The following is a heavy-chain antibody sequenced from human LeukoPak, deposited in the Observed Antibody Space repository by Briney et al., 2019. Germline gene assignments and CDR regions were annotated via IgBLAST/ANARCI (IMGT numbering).Heavy chain of an antibody. V-gene: IGHV4-59*01. J-gene: IGHJ3*02. CDR2: IYYSGST. CDR3: ASNYYDSSGSDAFDI. Sequence: SETLSLTCTVSGGSISAYYWSWIRQPPGKGLEWIGYIYYSGSTNYNPSLKSRVTISVDTSKNQFSLKLSSVTAADTAVYYCASNYYDSSGSDAFDIWGQGTMVTVSS. D-gene: IGHD3-22*01. CDR1: GGSISAYY.